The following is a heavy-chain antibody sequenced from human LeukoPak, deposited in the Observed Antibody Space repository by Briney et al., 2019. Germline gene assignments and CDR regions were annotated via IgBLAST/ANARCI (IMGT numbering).Heavy chain of an antibody. CDR1: GYTFTSYG. Sequence: GASVKVSCKASGYTFTSYGISWVRQAPGQGLEWMGGIIPIFGTANYAQKFQGRVMITTDESTSTAYMELSSLRSEDTAVYYCAFADLLTGTHHIPTYYFDYWGQGTLATVSS. CDR2: IIPIFGTA. CDR3: AFADLLTGTHHIPTYYFDY. J-gene: IGHJ4*02. D-gene: IGHD1-7*01. V-gene: IGHV1-69*05.